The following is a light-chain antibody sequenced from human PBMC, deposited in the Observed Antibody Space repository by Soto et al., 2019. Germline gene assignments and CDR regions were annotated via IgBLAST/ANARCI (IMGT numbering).Light chain of an antibody. Sequence: DIHLTQSPSSLSASVGDRVTITCRASQSISNYLNWYQQKPGEAPKVLVFAASTLQSGVPSRFRGSGSGTDFTLTITSLRPEDFATYYCQQSYVTLRTSGLGTRV. CDR2: AAS. V-gene: IGKV1-39*01. J-gene: IGKJ1*01. CDR1: QSISNY. CDR3: QQSYVTLRT.